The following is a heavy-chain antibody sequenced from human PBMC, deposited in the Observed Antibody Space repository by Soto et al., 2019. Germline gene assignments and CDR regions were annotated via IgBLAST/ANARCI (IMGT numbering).Heavy chain of an antibody. V-gene: IGHV3-7*01. D-gene: IGHD3-16*01. CDR2: IKQDGSEK. Sequence: GGSLRLSCAASGFTFSSYWMSWVRQAPGKGLEWVANIKQDGSEKYYVDSVKGRFTISRDNAKNSLYLQMNSLRAEDTAVYYCARAGGGDPSGLCWFDPWGQGTLVTVSS. J-gene: IGHJ5*02. CDR3: ARAGGGDPSGLCWFDP. CDR1: GFTFSSYW.